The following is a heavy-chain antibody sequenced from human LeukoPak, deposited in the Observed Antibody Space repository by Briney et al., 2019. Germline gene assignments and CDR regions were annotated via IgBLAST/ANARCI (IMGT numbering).Heavy chain of an antibody. V-gene: IGHV6-1*01. Sequence: SQTLSLTCAISGDSVSSNSAAWTWIRQSPSRGLEWLGRTYYRSKWYNDYAVSVKSRITINPDTSKNQFSLQLNSVTPEDTAVYYCARDRYYGSGSYYPPPSYNWFDPWGQGTLVTVSS. CDR1: GDSVSSNSAA. CDR3: ARDRYYGSGSYYPPPSYNWFDP. J-gene: IGHJ5*02. CDR2: TYYRSKWYN. D-gene: IGHD3-10*01.